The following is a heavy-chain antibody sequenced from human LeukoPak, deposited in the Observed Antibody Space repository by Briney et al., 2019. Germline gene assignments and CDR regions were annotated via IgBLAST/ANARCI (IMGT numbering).Heavy chain of an antibody. J-gene: IGHJ4*02. CDR1: GFTFSSYG. CDR3: AKRWDYGDYPPSYYFDY. D-gene: IGHD4-17*01. CDR2: ISYDGSNK. Sequence: PGGSLRLSCAASGFTFSSYGMHWVRQAPGKGLEWVAVISYDGSNKYYADSVKGRFTISRDNSKNTLYLQMNSLRAEDTAVYYCAKRWDYGDYPPSYYFDYWGQGTLVTVSS. V-gene: IGHV3-30*18.